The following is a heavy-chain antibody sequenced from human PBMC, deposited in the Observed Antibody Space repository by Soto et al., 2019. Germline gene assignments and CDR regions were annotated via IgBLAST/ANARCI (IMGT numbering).Heavy chain of an antibody. CDR3: ARARSIVVVVAAIEAEAPVFDY. J-gene: IGHJ4*02. CDR1: GGSISSGGYY. Sequence: PSETLSLTCTVSGGSISSGGYYWSWIRQHPGKGLEWIGYIYYSGSTYYNPSLKSRVTISVDTSKNQFSLKLSSVTAADTAVYYCARARSIVVVVAAIEAEAPVFDYWGQGTLVTVSS. CDR2: IYYSGST. D-gene: IGHD2-15*01. V-gene: IGHV4-31*03.